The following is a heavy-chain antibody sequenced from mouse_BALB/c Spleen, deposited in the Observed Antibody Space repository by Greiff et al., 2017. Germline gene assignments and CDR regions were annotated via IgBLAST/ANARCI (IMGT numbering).Heavy chain of an antibody. Sequence: DVMLVESGGGLVQPGGSRKLSCAASGFTFSSFGMHWVRQAPEKGLEWVAYISSGSSTIYYADTVKGRFTISRDNPKNTLFLQMTSLRSEDTAMYYCARGTTAPYYYAMDYWGQGTSVTVSS. V-gene: IGHV5-17*02. CDR1: GFTFSSFG. CDR3: ARGTTAPYYYAMDY. D-gene: IGHD1-2*01. CDR2: ISSGSSTI. J-gene: IGHJ4*01.